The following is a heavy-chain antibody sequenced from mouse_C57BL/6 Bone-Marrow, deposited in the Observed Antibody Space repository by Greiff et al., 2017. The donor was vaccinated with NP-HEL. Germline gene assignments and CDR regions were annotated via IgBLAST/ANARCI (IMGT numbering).Heavy chain of an antibody. D-gene: IGHD3-2*02. V-gene: IGHV12-3*01. CDR1: GFPITSGYY. J-gene: IGHJ2*01. Sequence: QVQLQQSGPGLVKPSQSLFLTCSITGFPITSGYYWIWLRQSPGNPLGWMGYITHSGETFYNPSLQSPISITRDTPKNQFFLQLNSVTTEDTAMYYCAGDSSGYGDFDYWGQGTTLTVSS. CDR3: AGDSSGYGDFDY. CDR2: ITHSGET.